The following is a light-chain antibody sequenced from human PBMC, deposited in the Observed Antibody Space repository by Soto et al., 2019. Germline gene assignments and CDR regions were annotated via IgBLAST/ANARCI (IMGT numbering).Light chain of an antibody. J-gene: IGKJ5*01. CDR2: DAS. V-gene: IGKV1-5*01. Sequence: DIQMTQSPSTLSASVGDSVTITCRASQNIRNWLAWYQQKPGKAPNPLIYDASSLNSGVPARFSGSGSGTEFPLTSSSLQSDDFATYYCQQYNTYSTFGQGTRLEIK. CDR1: QNIRNW. CDR3: QQYNTYST.